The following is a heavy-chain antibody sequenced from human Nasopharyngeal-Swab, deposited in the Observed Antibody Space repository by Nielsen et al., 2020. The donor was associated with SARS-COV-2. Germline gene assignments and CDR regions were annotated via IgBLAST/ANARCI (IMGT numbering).Heavy chain of an antibody. D-gene: IGHD2-15*01. J-gene: IGHJ4*02. CDR3: AKPDKGRYDY. Sequence: GRSLTLSCAAYGVTFSSYAMSWVRQAPEKGLEWVSATSGSGGSTYYADSVKGRLTISRDNSKNTLYLQMISLRAEDTAVYYCAKPDKGRYDYWGQGSLVTVSS. V-gene: IGHV3-23*01. CDR2: TSGSGGST. CDR1: GVTFSSYA.